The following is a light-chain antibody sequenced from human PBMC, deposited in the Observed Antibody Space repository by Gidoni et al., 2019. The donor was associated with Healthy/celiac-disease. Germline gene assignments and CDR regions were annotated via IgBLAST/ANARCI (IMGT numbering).Light chain of an antibody. CDR2: EVS. V-gene: IGLV2-8*01. Sequence: SPGPSVTISCTGTSSDVGGYNYVSWYQQHPGKAPKLMSYEVSKRPSGVPDRFSGSKSGNTASLTVSGLQAEDEADYYCSSYAGSNKGVFGGGTKLTVL. J-gene: IGLJ2*01. CDR1: SSDVGGYNY. CDR3: SSYAGSNKGV.